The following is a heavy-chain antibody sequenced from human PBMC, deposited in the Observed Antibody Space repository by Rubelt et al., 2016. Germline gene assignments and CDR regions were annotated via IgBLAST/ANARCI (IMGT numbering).Heavy chain of an antibody. Sequence: EVQLVESGGGLVQPGGSLRLSCAASGFTFSSYAMSWVRQAPGKGLEWVSAISGSGGSTYYADSVKGRFTISRDNSKNTLYLQMNSLRAEDTAVYYCARDLSRSDSSSWYGWFDPWGQGTLVTVSS. CDR2: ISGSGGST. CDR1: GFTFSSYA. CDR3: ARDLSRSDSSSWYGWFDP. V-gene: IGHV3-23*04. D-gene: IGHD6-13*01. J-gene: IGHJ5*02.